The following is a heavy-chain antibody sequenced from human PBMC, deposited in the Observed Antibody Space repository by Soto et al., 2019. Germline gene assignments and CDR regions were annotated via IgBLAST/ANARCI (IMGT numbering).Heavy chain of an antibody. V-gene: IGHV4-34*01. CDR3: ARVLRYFDWSPYNWFDP. CDR2: INHSGST. J-gene: IGHJ5*02. D-gene: IGHD3-9*01. Sequence: SETLSLTCAVYGGSFSGYYWSWMRQPPGKGLEWIGEINHSGSTNYNPSLKSRVTISVDTSKNQFSLKLSSVTAADTAVYYCARVLRYFDWSPYNWFDPWGQGTLVTVSS. CDR1: GGSFSGYY.